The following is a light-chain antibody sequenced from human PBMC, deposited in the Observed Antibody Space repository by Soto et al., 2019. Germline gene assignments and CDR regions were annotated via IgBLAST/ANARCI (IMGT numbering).Light chain of an antibody. Sequence: EIVLTQSPGTLSLSAGERATLSCRASQSIPTSYLSWYQKKPGQAPRLLIYGTSTRATGIPDRFSGGGSGTDFILTISRLEPEDFAVYYCQSRDTFGQGTKLEIK. CDR2: GTS. V-gene: IGKV3-20*01. CDR3: QSRDT. J-gene: IGKJ2*01. CDR1: QSIPTSY.